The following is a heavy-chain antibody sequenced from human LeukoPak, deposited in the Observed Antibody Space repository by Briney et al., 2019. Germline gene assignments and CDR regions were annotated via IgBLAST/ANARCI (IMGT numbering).Heavy chain of an antibody. CDR2: IYFNGDT. D-gene: IGHD3-16*01. J-gene: IGHJ4*02. Sequence: SQTLSLTCSVSGASIRSGGFYWSWLRQHPRRGLAWIGYIYFNGDTYYNPSLKSRVTISVDTSQNRFSLRVHSVTAADTAVYFCARARLRSEDFSTPYYFDFWGRGTLVTVSS. CDR1: GASIRSGGFY. V-gene: IGHV4-31*03. CDR3: ARARLRSEDFSTPYYFDF.